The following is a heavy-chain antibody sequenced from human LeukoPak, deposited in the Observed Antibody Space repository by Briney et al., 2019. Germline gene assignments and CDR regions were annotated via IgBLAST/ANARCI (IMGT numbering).Heavy chain of an antibody. V-gene: IGHV1-2*02. Sequence: ASVKVSCKASGYTFTGYYMHWVRQAPGQGLEWMGWINPNSGGTNYAQKFQGRVTMTRDTSISTAYMELSRLRSDDTAVYYCARDSHYNWNRLVDYWGQGTLVTVSS. J-gene: IGHJ4*02. CDR2: INPNSGGT. D-gene: IGHD1-20*01. CDR1: GYTFTGYY. CDR3: ARDSHYNWNRLVDY.